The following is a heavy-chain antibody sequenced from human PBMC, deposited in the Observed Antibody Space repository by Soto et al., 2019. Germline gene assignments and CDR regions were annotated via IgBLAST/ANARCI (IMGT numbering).Heavy chain of an antibody. CDR2: IYNSGIT. V-gene: IGHV4-30-4*01. J-gene: IGHJ4*02. Sequence: QVQLQESGPGLVKPSQTLSLTCAVSGGSISDDAYYWSWIRQPPGKGLEWIGHIYNSGITYNNPSLRSRLTISLDTSKSQFSLNLNSVTAADTAVYYCASGLSGDKVDQWGQGTLVTVSS. D-gene: IGHD2-21*01. CDR3: ASGLSGDKVDQ. CDR1: GGSISDDAYY.